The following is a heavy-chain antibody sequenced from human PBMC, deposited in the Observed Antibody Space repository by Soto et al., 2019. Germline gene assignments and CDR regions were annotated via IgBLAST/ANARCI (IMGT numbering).Heavy chain of an antibody. Sequence: PGGSLRLSCVGSGFTFSTNYGLAWVRQARGKGLEWVSSISGSGDGIAYADSVKGRFTISTDSSKNTLYLQMNNLRADDTAVYYCVREGRGSFDFWGRGTMVTVSS. V-gene: IGHV3-23*01. CDR1: GFTFSTNYG. CDR3: VREGRGSFDF. J-gene: IGHJ3*01. D-gene: IGHD5-12*01. CDR2: ISGSGDGI.